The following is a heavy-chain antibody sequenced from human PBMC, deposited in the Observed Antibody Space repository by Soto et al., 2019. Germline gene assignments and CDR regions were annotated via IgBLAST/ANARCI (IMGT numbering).Heavy chain of an antibody. Sequence: EVQLVESGGGLVKPGGSLRLSCAASGFTFSSYSMNWVRQAPGKGLEWVSSISSSSSYIYYADSVKGRFTISRDNAKNSLYLQMNSLRAEDTAVYYCARYYDFWSGYWHCYMDVWGKGTTVTVSS. CDR2: ISSSSSYI. CDR1: GFTFSSYS. CDR3: ARYYDFWSGYWHCYMDV. J-gene: IGHJ6*03. V-gene: IGHV3-21*01. D-gene: IGHD3-3*01.